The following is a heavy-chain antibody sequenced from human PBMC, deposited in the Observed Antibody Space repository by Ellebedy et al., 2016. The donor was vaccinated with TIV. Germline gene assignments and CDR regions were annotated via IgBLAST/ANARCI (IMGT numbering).Heavy chain of an antibody. J-gene: IGHJ5*02. Sequence: AASVKVSCKASGYTFMNYGISWVRQAPGQGLEWVGWVSGYNGNTNYAQNFQDRVTMTTDTSTNTAYMELSNLRSADTAVYYCARVRGLTMLLSFDPWGQGTLVTVSS. CDR1: GYTFMNYG. V-gene: IGHV1-18*01. CDR2: VSGYNGNT. CDR3: ARVRGLTMLLSFDP. D-gene: IGHD2/OR15-2a*01.